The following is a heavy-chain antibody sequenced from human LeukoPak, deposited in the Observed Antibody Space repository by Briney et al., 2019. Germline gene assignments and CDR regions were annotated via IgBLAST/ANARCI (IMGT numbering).Heavy chain of an antibody. D-gene: IGHD2-15*01. V-gene: IGHV4-39*01. CDR3: ATHLGYCSGGTCYLDY. CDR1: GGSISSSTYY. J-gene: IGHJ4*02. CDR2: MYYSGST. Sequence: PSETLSLTCIVSGGSISSSTYYWGWIRQPPGKGLEWIGSMYYSGSTYYNPSLKSRVTISEDTSKNQFSLKLSSVTAADTAVYYCATHLGYCSGGTCYLDYWGQGTLVTVSS.